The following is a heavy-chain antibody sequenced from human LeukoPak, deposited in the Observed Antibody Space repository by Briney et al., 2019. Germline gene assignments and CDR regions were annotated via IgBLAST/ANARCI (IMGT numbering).Heavy chain of an antibody. D-gene: IGHD1-26*01. V-gene: IGHV4-39*01. CDR2: IFSGST. CDR1: GGSISSSSYY. CDR3: ARQGERPGISAY. J-gene: IGHJ4*02. Sequence: PSETLSLTCTVSGGSISSSSYYWGWVRQPPGKGLEWIGSIFSGSTYYNPSLKSRVTISLNTSKNQLSLNLSSVTAADTAVYYCARQGERPGISAYWGQGTLVTVSS.